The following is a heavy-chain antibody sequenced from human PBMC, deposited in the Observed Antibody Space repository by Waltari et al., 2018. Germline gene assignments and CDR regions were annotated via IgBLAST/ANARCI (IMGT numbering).Heavy chain of an antibody. CDR2: IYSGCCT. V-gene: IGHV4-59*11. Sequence: QVQLQESGPGLVKPSETLSLTGTVAGGSISSHDWSWIRQPPGKGLEWIGYIYSGCCTNYHPSLTRRVTISVDTSKNQFLLTLSSVTASDAAVYCCARDSGLRWFDPWGQGTLVTVSS. CDR3: ARDSGLRWFDP. J-gene: IGHJ5*02. CDR1: GGSISSHD.